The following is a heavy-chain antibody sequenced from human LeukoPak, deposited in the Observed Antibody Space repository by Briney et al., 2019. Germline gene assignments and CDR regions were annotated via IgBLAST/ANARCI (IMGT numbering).Heavy chain of an antibody. CDR2: IINSGGPT. CDR1: GFTFSNYA. Sequence: PGGSLRLSCAASGFTFSNYAMSWVRQAPRKGLEWVSAIINSGGPTFYADSVKGRFTISRDNSENTLYLQMNSLRAEDTAVYYCAKGRYSSGVWGKGTTVTVSS. CDR3: AKGRYSSGV. J-gene: IGHJ6*04. V-gene: IGHV3-23*01. D-gene: IGHD6-25*01.